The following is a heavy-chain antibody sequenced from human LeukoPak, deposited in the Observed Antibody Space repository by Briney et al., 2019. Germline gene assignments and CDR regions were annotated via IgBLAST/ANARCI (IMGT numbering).Heavy chain of an antibody. CDR2: INTNTGNP. V-gene: IGHV7-4-1*02. CDR3: AREVSAVAGSY. CDR1: GYTFTYFG. Sequence: ASVKVSCKTSGYTFTYFGITWVRQAPGQGLEWMGWINTNTGNPTYAQGFTGRFVFSLDTSVSTAYLQISSLKAEDTAVYYCAREVSAVAGSYWGQGTLVTVSS. D-gene: IGHD6-19*01. J-gene: IGHJ4*02.